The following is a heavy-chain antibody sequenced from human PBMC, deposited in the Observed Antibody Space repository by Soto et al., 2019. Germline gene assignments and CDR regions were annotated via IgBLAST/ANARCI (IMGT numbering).Heavy chain of an antibody. CDR2: ISSTTSTI. V-gene: IGHV3-48*01. Sequence: PGGSLRHSCAASGFTFSSYGMNWVRQAQGKGLEWVSYISSTTSTIYYADSVKGRFTVSRDNSKNTLYLQMNSLRAEDTVVYYCATGYISSYSYTLGFWGQGTLVTVSS. D-gene: IGHD6-13*01. CDR1: GFTFSSYG. CDR3: ATGYISSYSYTLGF. J-gene: IGHJ4*02.